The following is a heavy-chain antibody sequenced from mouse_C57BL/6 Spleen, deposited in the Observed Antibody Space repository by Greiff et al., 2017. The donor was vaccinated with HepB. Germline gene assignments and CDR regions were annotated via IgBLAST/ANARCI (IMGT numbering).Heavy chain of an antibody. Sequence: EVQRVESGGGLVKPGGSLKLSCAASGFTFSSYAMSWVRQTPEKRLEWVATISDGGSYTYYPDNVKGRFTISRDNAKNNLYLQMSHLKSEDTAMYYCARDLYGSSSYYFDYWGQGTTLTVSS. V-gene: IGHV5-4*01. CDR2: ISDGGSYT. CDR3: ARDLYGSSSYYFDY. D-gene: IGHD1-1*01. CDR1: GFTFSSYA. J-gene: IGHJ2*01.